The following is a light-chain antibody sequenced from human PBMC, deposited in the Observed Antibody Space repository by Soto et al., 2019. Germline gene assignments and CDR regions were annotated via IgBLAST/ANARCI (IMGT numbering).Light chain of an antibody. J-gene: IGKJ1*01. Sequence: EIVMTQSPATLSVSPGERATLYSRASQSVSSKLAWYQQKPGQAPRLLIYGASTRATGIPARFSGSGSGTEFTLTISSLQSEDFAVYYCQQYNNWPRTFGQGTKVDIK. V-gene: IGKV3-15*01. CDR3: QQYNNWPRT. CDR2: GAS. CDR1: QSVSSK.